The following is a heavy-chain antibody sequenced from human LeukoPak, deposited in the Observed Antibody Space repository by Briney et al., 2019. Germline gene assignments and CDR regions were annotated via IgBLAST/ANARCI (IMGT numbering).Heavy chain of an antibody. CDR2: IYYSGST. CDR3: ARESYGGNDLDI. CDR1: GGSISSYY. Sequence: ASETLSLTCTVSGGSISSYYWSWIRQPPGKGLEWIGYIYYSGSTNYNPSLKSRVTISVDTSKNQFSLKLSSVTAADTAVYYCARESYGGNDLDIWGQGTMVTVSS. J-gene: IGHJ3*02. D-gene: IGHD4-23*01. V-gene: IGHV4-59*01.